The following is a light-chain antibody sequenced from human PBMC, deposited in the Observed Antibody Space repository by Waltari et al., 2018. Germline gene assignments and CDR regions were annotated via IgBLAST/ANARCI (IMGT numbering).Light chain of an antibody. V-gene: IGLV2-8*01. CDR1: SSDVGGYNF. J-gene: IGLJ2*01. CDR3: SSYVANNNPV. Sequence: QSALTQPPSASGSPGQSVTISCTGTSSDVGGYNFVSWYQHHPGKAPRLIIYEVSERPSGVPDRFSGSQSGNTASLTVSGLQAEDEADYYCSSYVANNNPVFGGGTKLTVL. CDR2: EVS.